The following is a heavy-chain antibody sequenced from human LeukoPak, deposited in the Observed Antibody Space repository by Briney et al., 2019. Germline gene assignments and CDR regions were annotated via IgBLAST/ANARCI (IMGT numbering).Heavy chain of an antibody. CDR1: GGSISSHY. J-gene: IGHJ4*02. CDR3: ASQWVRGSFDY. V-gene: IGHV4-59*11. CDR2: IYYSGST. D-gene: IGHD3-10*01. Sequence: SETLSLTCTVSGGSISSHYWSWIRQPPGKGLEWIGYIYYSGSTNYNPSLKSRVTISVDTSKNQFSLKLSSVTAADTAVYYCASQWVRGSFDYWGQGTLVTVSS.